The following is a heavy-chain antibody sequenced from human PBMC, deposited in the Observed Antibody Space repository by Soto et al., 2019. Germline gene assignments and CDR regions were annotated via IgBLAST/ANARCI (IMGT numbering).Heavy chain of an antibody. CDR3: ARSFGWYAIDY. CDR1: GVSISSNYY. J-gene: IGHJ4*02. V-gene: IGHV4-4*02. D-gene: IGHD6-19*01. CDR2: ISHIGSV. Sequence: QVLLQESGPGLVQPSGTLSLSCVVSGVSISSNYYWGWVRQPPGKGLEWLGDISHIGSVNYNPSLKSRVTISMDKSQNQFTLKVTSVTAADTAVYYCARSFGWYAIDYWGQGSLVIASS.